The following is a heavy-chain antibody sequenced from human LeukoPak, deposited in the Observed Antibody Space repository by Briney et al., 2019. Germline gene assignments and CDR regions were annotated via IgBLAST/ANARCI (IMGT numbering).Heavy chain of an antibody. D-gene: IGHD2-21*02. J-gene: IGHJ4*02. CDR1: GFTFSTYN. CDR2: ITSSSSYI. Sequence: GGSLRLSCAASGFTFSTYNMNWVRQAPGKGPEWVSSITSSSSYIYYADSVKGRFTISRDNAKNSLYLQMDSLRVEDTAVYYCAKDIVGGGDDYWGQGTLVIVSS. CDR3: AKDIVGGGDDY. V-gene: IGHV3-21*06.